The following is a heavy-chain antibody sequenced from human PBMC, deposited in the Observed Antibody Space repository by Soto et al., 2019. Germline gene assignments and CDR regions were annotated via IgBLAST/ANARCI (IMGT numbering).Heavy chain of an antibody. CDR1: GDYIHVGGYY. D-gene: IGHD2-2*01. J-gene: IGHJ5*02. Sequence: ASETLSLTCSVSGDYIHVGGYYWTWIRQRPGKGLEWMGYIYYTGKTYYNPSLESRLTMSVDRSKNQFSLRLTSVTAAETAVYFCGRDLTSNANCIDPWGQGTLVTVSS. V-gene: IGHV4-30-4*01. CDR2: IYYTGKT. CDR3: GRDLTSNANCIDP.